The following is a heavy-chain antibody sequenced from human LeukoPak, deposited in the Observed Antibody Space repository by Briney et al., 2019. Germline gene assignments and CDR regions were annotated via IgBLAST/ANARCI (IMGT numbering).Heavy chain of an antibody. D-gene: IGHD2-15*01. CDR2: MNPNSGNT. CDR3: ARVGVRGTRRLLPTLTQYYYYYMDV. Sequence: ASVKVSCKASGYTFTSYDINWVRQATGQGLEWMGWMNPNSGNTGYAQKFQGRVTMTRNTSISTAYMELSSLRSEDTAVYYCARVGVRGTRRLLPTLTQYYYYYMDVWGKGTTVTVSS. CDR1: GYTFTSYD. V-gene: IGHV1-8*01. J-gene: IGHJ6*03.